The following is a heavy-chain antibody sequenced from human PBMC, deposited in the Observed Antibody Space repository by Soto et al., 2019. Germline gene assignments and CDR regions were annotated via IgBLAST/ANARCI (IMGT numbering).Heavy chain of an antibody. CDR2: IYYSGST. V-gene: IGHV4-59*01. Sequence: PSETLSPTLTFSGGPIRNYYWGWIRQPPGKGLDWIGYIYYSGSTNYNPSLKSRVTISVDTSKNQFSLKVSSVTAADTAVYYCARHYCSGGSCYLDYYYYMDVWGKGTTVTVSS. D-gene: IGHD2-15*01. CDR3: ARHYCSGGSCYLDYYYYMDV. CDR1: GGPIRNYY. J-gene: IGHJ6*03.